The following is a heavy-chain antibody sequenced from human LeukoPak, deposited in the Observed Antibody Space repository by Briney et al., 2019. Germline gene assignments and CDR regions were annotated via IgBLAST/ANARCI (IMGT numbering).Heavy chain of an antibody. CDR1: GYTFTSYD. CDR2: INPNSGGT. J-gene: IGHJ4*02. Sequence: ASVKVSCKASGYTFTSYDINWVRQAPGQGLEWMGWINPNSGGTNYAQKFQGRVTMTRDTSISTAYMELSRLRSDDTAVYYCARFTYYDFWSGTDYWGQGTLVTVSS. D-gene: IGHD3-3*01. CDR3: ARFTYYDFWSGTDY. V-gene: IGHV1-2*02.